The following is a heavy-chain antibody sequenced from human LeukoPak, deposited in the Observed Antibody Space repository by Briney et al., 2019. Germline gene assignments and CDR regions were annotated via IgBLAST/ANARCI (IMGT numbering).Heavy chain of an antibody. CDR1: GFTFSSYS. CDR2: I. CDR3: AGPMGPAAIFGFDY. Sequence: SGGSLRLSCAASGFTFSSYSMNWVRQAPGKGLEWVSSIKGRFTISRDNAKNSLYLQMNSLRAEDTAVYYCAGPMGPAAIFGFDYWGQGTLVTVSS. J-gene: IGHJ4*02. V-gene: IGHV3-21*01. D-gene: IGHD2-2*01.